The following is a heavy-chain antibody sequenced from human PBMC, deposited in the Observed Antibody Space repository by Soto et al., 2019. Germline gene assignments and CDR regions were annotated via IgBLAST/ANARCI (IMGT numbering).Heavy chain of an antibody. CDR1: GGSISSGDYY. V-gene: IGHV4-30-4*01. D-gene: IGHD5-18*01. Sequence: PSETLSLTCTVSGGSISSGDYYWSWIRQPPGKGLEWIGYIYYSGSTYYNPSLKGRVTISVDTSKNQFSLKLSSVTAADTAVYYCASQKLGYNTFDPWGQGTLVTVSS. CDR3: ASQKLGYNTFDP. J-gene: IGHJ5*02. CDR2: IYYSGST.